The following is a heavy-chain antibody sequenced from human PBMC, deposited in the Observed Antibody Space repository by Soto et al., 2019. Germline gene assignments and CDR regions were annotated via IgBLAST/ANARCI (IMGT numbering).Heavy chain of an antibody. J-gene: IGHJ5*02. Sequence: QVQLVESGGGVVQPGRSLRLSCAASGLTFSSYGMHWVRQAPGKGLEWVAVISYDGSNNYYADSVKGRVTISRDNSKNTLYLQMNSLRAEETAVYYCARGWFDPWGLGTLVTVSS. V-gene: IGHV3-30*03. CDR2: ISYDGSNN. CDR1: GLTFSSYG. CDR3: ARGWFDP.